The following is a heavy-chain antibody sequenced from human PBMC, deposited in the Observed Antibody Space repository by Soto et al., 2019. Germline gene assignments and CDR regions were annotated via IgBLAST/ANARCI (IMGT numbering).Heavy chain of an antibody. CDR2: IYYSGST. CDR1: GGSISSYY. D-gene: IGHD5-12*01. V-gene: IGHV4-59*08. J-gene: IGHJ1*01. Sequence: PWETLSLTCTVSGGSISSYYWSWIRQPPGKGLEWIGSIYYSGSTIYNPSLNSRVTISIDTSKNQFSLKLSSVTAADTNLYYCASLLSGSVKYWGQGTLVTVSS. CDR3: ASLLSGSVKY.